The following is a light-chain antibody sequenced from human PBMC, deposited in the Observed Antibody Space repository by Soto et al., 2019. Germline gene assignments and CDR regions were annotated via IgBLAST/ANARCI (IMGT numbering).Light chain of an antibody. V-gene: IGKV1-39*01. Sequence: DIQMTQSPSSLSASVGDTVTISCRASLSISSFLHWYQQKPGKAPKLLIDAASGLQSGVPSRFSGSGSGTDFTLTISSLQPEDFATYYCQQSNSTPLTFGGGTKVEIK. CDR2: AAS. CDR3: QQSNSTPLT. J-gene: IGKJ4*01. CDR1: LSISSF.